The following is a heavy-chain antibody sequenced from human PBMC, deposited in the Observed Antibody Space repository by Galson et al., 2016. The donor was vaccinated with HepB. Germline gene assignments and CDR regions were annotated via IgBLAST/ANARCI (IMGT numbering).Heavy chain of an antibody. CDR3: ARPALRYLDSVSHNPGENAFHI. Sequence: SVKVSCKASGYTFNSYGITWVRQAPGQGLEWMGWISVYNAHTNYAQKFQGRVTMNTDISTSTAYMELRSLRSDDTAVYYCARPALRYLDSVSHNPGENAFHIWGQGTMVTGSS. J-gene: IGHJ3*02. V-gene: IGHV1-18*01. D-gene: IGHD3-9*01. CDR2: ISVYNAHT. CDR1: GYTFNSYG.